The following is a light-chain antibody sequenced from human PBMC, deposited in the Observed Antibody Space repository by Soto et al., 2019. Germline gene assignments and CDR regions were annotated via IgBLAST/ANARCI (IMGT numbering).Light chain of an antibody. CDR2: LKSDGSH. Sequence: QLVLTQSPSASASLGASVKLTCTLSSGHSDYAIAWHHQQPEKGPRYLMKLKSDGSHSKGDGIPDRFSGSSSGAERYLTISSLQSEDEGDYYCQTWTTGIRVFGGGTKLTVL. CDR1: SGHSDYA. CDR3: QTWTTGIRV. V-gene: IGLV4-69*01. J-gene: IGLJ3*02.